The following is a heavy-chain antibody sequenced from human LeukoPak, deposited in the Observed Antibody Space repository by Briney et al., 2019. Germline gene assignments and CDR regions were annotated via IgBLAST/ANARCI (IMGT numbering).Heavy chain of an antibody. V-gene: IGHV4-31*03. CDR2: IYYSGST. D-gene: IGHD5-24*01. J-gene: IGHJ5*02. Sequence: PSQTLSLTCTVSGGSISSGGYYWSWIRQHPGKGLEWIGYIYYSGSTYYNPSLKSRVTISVDTSKNQFSLKLSSVTAADTAVYYCARVPSGGWLQFGNWFDPWGQGTLVTVSS. CDR3: ARVPSGGWLQFGNWFDP. CDR1: GGSISSGGYY.